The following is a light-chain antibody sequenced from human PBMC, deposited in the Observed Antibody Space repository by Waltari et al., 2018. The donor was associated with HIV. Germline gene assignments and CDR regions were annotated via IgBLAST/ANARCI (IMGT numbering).Light chain of an antibody. V-gene: IGLV2-11*01. CDR2: DVN. J-gene: IGLJ1*01. CDR3: CSYGVSFFYV. CDR1: SSAVGGYKY. Sequence: QSALTQPRSVSGSPGQSVTISCTGTSSAVGGYKYVSWYQQHPGKAPKLMIYDVNKRPSVVPDRFSGSKSGNTASLTISGLQAEDESDYYCCSYGVSFFYVFGTGTKVTVL.